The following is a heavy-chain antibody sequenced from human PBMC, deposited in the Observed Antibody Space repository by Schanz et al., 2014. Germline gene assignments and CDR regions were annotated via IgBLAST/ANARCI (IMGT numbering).Heavy chain of an antibody. CDR3: ARGPSQGYSYGHNIGAYYYGMDV. V-gene: IGHV1-69*09. CDR2: IIPILGIA. Sequence: QVQLVQSEAEVKKPGSSVKVSCKASGGTFNSYTINWVRQAPGQGLEWMGRIIPILGIANYAQKFQGRVTITADKSTSTASMELSSLRSEDTAVYYCARGPSQGYSYGHNIGAYYYGMDVWGQGTTVTVSS. D-gene: IGHD5-18*01. J-gene: IGHJ6*02. CDR1: GGTFNSYT.